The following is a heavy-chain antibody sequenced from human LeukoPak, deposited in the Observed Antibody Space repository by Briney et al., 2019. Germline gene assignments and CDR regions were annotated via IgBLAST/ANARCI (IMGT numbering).Heavy chain of an antibody. CDR2: IKQDGSEK. V-gene: IGHV3-7*01. D-gene: IGHD4-17*01. CDR1: GFTFSSYW. Sequence: PGGSLRLSCAASGFTFSSYWMSWFRQAPGKGLEWVSNIKQDGSEKYYVDSVKGRFTISRDNAKNSLYLQMNSLRAEDTAVYYCARDSAPSRDGDIAFDPWGQGTLVTVSS. J-gene: IGHJ5*02. CDR3: ARDSAPSRDGDIAFDP.